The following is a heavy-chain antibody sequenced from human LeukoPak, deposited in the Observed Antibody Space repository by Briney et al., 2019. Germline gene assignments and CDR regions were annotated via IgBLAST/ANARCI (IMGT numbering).Heavy chain of an antibody. CDR2: IYSGGST. CDR1: GFTVSSNY. D-gene: IGHD6-13*01. J-gene: IGHJ4*02. CDR3: ARSPYTYSSSWYYFDY. V-gene: IGHV3-53*04. Sequence: GGSLRLSCAASGFTVSSNYMSWVRQAPGKGLEWVSVIYSGGSTYYADSVKGRFTISRHSSKNTLYLQMNSLRAEDTAVYYCARSPYTYSSSWYYFDYWGQGTLVTVSS.